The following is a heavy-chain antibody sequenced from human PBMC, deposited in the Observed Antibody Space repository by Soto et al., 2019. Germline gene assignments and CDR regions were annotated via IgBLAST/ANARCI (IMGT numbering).Heavy chain of an antibody. CDR3: ARDKITGLFDY. CDR2: IYYGGTT. D-gene: IGHD2-8*02. CDR1: GGSLSSYY. Sequence: SETLSLTCTVSGGSLSSYYWSWIRQPPGKGLEWVGYIYYGGTTSYNPSLQSRVTILLDTSKNQFSLRLTSVTAADTAVYYCARDKITGLFDYWGQGTLVTVSS. V-gene: IGHV4-59*12. J-gene: IGHJ4*02.